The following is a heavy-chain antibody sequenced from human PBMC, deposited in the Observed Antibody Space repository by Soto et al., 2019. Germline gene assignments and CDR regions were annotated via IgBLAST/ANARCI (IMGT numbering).Heavy chain of an antibody. CDR1: GGSISSSSYY. CDR3: ARVGARNYDILTGYHPFGY. Sequence: SETLSLTCTVSGGSISSSSYYWGWIRQPPGKGLEWIGYIYYSGSTNYNPSLESRVTISVDTSKNQFSLKLSSVTAADTAVYYCARVGARNYDILTGYHPFGYWGQGILVTVSS. D-gene: IGHD3-9*01. CDR2: IYYSGST. J-gene: IGHJ4*02. V-gene: IGHV4-39*07.